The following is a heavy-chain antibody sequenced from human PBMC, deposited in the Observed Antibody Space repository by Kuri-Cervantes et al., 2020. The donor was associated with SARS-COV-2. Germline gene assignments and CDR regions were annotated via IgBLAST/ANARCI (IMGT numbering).Heavy chain of an antibody. CDR1: GFTFDDYG. D-gene: IGHD3-3*01. V-gene: IGHV3-20*01. CDR2: INWNGGST. J-gene: IGHJ4*02. Sequence: GGSLRLSCAASGFTFDDYGMSWVRQAPGKGLEWVSGINWNGGSTGYADSVKGRFTISRDNAKNSLYLQMNSLRAEDTALYHCASDNHYDFWSGYYTGSFDYWGQGTLVTVSS. CDR3: ASDNHYDFWSGYYTGSFDY.